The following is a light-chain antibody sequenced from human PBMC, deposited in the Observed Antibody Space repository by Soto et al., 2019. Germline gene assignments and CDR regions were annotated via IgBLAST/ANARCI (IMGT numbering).Light chain of an antibody. Sequence: DIQMTQSPSTLSASVGDRVTITCRASQSVSSWLAWYQQEPGKAPKLLIYDASSLESGVPSRFRGSGSGTEFTLTISSLQPDDFATYYCQHYKSYFFTFGPGTKVEIK. CDR2: DAS. CDR3: QHYKSYFFT. V-gene: IGKV1-5*01. J-gene: IGKJ3*01. CDR1: QSVSSW.